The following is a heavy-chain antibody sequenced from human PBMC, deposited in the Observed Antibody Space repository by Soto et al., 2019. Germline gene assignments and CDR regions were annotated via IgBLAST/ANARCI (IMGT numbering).Heavy chain of an antibody. CDR2: IYYSGST. J-gene: IGHJ5*02. V-gene: IGHV4-30-4*01. CDR3: ARVPLKVKGWFDP. D-gene: IGHD3-16*02. Sequence: QVQLQESGPGLVKPSQTLSLTCTVSGGSISSGDYYWSWIRQPPGKGLEWIGYIYYSGSTYYNPSLKSRVTISVDTSKIQFSLKLSSVTAADTAVYYCARVPLKVKGWFDPWGQGTLVTVSS. CDR1: GGSISSGDYY.